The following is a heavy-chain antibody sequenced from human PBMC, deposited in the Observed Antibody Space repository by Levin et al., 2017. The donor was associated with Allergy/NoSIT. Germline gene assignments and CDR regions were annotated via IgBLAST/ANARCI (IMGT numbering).Heavy chain of an antibody. D-gene: IGHD4-17*01. CDR1: GGSISSGGFY. J-gene: IGHJ3*01. Sequence: PSETLSLTCTVSGGSISSGGFYWSWVRQHPGKGLEWIGNVYYSGHTYYNPSLQSRITISVDTSKNQFSLKLNSGTAADTAVYFCARGDYGYYPFAFDVWGQGTLLTVSS. CDR2: VYYSGHT. V-gene: IGHV4-31*03. CDR3: ARGDYGYYPFAFDV.